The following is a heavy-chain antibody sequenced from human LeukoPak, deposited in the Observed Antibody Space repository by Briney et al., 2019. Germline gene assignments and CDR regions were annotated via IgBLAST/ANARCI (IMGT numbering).Heavy chain of an antibody. CDR3: ARGPPRGYSYGYYFDY. CDR2: MNPNSGNT. D-gene: IGHD5-18*01. CDR1: GYTFTSYD. J-gene: IGHJ4*02. Sequence: ASVKVSCKASGYTFTSYDINWARQATGQGLEWMGWMNPNSGNTGYAQKFQGRVTMTRNTSISTAYMELSSLRSEDTAVYYCARGPPRGYSYGYYFDYWGQGTLVTVSS. V-gene: IGHV1-8*01.